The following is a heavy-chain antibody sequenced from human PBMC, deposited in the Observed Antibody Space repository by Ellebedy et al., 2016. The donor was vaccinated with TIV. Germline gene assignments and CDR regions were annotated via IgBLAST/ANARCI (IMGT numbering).Heavy chain of an antibody. J-gene: IGHJ2*01. Sequence: PGGSLRLSCAASGFTFSNYRMHWVRQAPGKGLVWVSRIEIDGSRTGYADSVEGRLTISRDNAKNTLYLQMNSLGAEDTAVYYCARDGGTLGRDWYFDLWGRGTLVTVSS. CDR2: IEIDGSRT. CDR3: ARDGGTLGRDWYFDL. D-gene: IGHD4-23*01. CDR1: GFTFSNYR. V-gene: IGHV3-74*01.